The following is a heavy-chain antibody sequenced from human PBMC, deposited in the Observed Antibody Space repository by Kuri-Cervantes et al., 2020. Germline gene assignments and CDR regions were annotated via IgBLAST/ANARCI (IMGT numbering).Heavy chain of an antibody. CDR3: ARSRRYYDFWSGYSQYYFDY. Sequence: GSLRLSCTVSGGSVSSGSYYWSWIRQPPGKGLEWIGYISYSGSTNYNPSLKSRVTVLVDTSKNQFSLKLTSVTAADTAVYYCARSRRYYDFWSGYSQYYFDYWGQGTLVTVSS. D-gene: IGHD3-3*01. J-gene: IGHJ4*02. CDR1: GGSVSSGSYY. V-gene: IGHV4-61*01. CDR2: ISYSGST.